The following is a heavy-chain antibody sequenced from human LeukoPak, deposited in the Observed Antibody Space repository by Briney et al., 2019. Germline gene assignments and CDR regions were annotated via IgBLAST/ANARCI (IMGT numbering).Heavy chain of an antibody. Sequence: PGGSLRLSCAVSGFTFSHSPMHWVRQAPGKGLEWVAFSSHDGTVEYYPDSVRGRFTISRDNSKNTLDLQMNSLRPDDTAVYFCARGGEHDYGETSYWKPMDVWGQGTTVTVSS. CDR3: ARGGEHDYGETSYWKPMDV. D-gene: IGHD4-17*01. CDR1: GFTFSHSP. J-gene: IGHJ6*02. V-gene: IGHV3-30-3*01. CDR2: SSHDGTVE.